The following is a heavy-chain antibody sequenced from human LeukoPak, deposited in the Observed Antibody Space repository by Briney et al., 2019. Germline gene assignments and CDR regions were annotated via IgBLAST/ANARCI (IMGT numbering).Heavy chain of an antibody. J-gene: IGHJ4*02. D-gene: IGHD4-23*01. V-gene: IGHV3-30*02. CDR1: GFTVSSNY. Sequence: TGGSLRLSCAASGFTVSSNYMSWVRQAPGKGLEWVAFIRYDGSNKYYADSVKGRFTISRDNSKNTLYLQMNSLRAEDTAVYYCAKDRGNGLEYWGQGTLVTVSS. CDR2: IRYDGSNK. CDR3: AKDRGNGLEY.